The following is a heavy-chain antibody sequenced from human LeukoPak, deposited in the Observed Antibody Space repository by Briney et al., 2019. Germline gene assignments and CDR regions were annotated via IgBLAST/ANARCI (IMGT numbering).Heavy chain of an antibody. CDR3: ASSYDSSGYRDY. CDR2: ISYDGSNK. D-gene: IGHD3-22*01. CDR1: GFTFSSYA. Sequence: GGSPRLSCAASGFTFSSYAMHWVRQAPGKGLEWVAVISYDGSNKYYADSVKGRFTISRDNSKNTLYLQMNSLRAEDTAVYYCASSYDSSGYRDYWGQGTLVTVSS. V-gene: IGHV3-30-3*01. J-gene: IGHJ4*02.